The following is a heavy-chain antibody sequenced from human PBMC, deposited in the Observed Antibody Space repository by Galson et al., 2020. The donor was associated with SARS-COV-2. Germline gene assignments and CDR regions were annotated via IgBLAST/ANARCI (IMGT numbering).Heavy chain of an antibody. Sequence: GESLKISCAASGFTFSSYSMNWVRQAPGKGLEWVSYISSSSSTIYYADSVKGRFTISRDNAKNSLYLQMNSLRAEDTAVYYCANPDPPHLYWGQGTLVTVSS. CDR3: ANPDPPHLY. CDR2: ISSSSSTI. J-gene: IGHJ4*02. CDR1: GFTFSSYS. V-gene: IGHV3-48*04.